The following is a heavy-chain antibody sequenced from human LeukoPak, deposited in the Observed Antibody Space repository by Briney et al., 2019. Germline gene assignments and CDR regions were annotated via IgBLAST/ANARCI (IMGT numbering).Heavy chain of an antibody. CDR1: GGSISSSSYY. CDR3: ARGIGVVPAAINYFDY. V-gene: IGHV4-39*07. J-gene: IGHJ4*02. Sequence: PSETLSLTCTVSGGSISSSSYYWGWIRQPPGKGLEWIGSIYYSGSTYYNPSLKSRVTISVDTSKNQFSLKLSSVTAADTAVYYCARGIGVVPAAINYFDYWGQGTLVTVSS. CDR2: IYYSGST. D-gene: IGHD2-2*02.